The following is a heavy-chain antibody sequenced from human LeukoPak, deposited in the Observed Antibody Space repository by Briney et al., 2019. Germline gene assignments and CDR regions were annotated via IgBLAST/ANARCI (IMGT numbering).Heavy chain of an antibody. V-gene: IGHV1-24*01. J-gene: IGHJ4*02. CDR3: ATDTTLGASPYFDY. CDR1: GYTLTELS. Sequence: ASVKVSCKVSGYTLTELSMHWVRQAPGKGLEWMGGFDPEDGETIYAQKFQGRVTMTEDTSTDTAYMELSSLRSEDTAVYYCATDTTLGASPYFDYWGQGTLVTVFS. D-gene: IGHD3-16*01. CDR2: FDPEDGET.